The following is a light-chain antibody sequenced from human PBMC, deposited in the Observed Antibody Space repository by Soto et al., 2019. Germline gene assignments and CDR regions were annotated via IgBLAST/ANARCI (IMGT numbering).Light chain of an antibody. Sequence: EIVMTQSPATLSVSPGERATLSCRASQSVSSNLAWYQQKPGQAPRLLIYGASTRATGIPARFSGTGSGTEFTLTISSLQSEDFAVYYCQQYNNWPRDMYTFGQGTKLEIK. CDR1: QSVSSN. CDR2: GAS. J-gene: IGKJ2*01. CDR3: QQYNNWPRDMYT. V-gene: IGKV3-15*01.